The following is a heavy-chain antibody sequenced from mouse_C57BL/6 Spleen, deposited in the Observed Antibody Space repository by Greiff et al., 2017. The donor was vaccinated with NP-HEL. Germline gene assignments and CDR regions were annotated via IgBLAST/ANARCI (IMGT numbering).Heavy chain of an antibody. CDR3: ARDDYDEYYYAMDY. Sequence: EVQLQQSGPELVKPGASVKISCKASGYTFTDYYMNWVKQSHGKSLEWIGDINPNNGGTSYNQKFKGKATLTVDKSSSTAYMELRSLTSEDSAVYYCARDDYDEYYYAMDYWGQGTSVTVSS. CDR1: GYTFTDYY. J-gene: IGHJ4*01. V-gene: IGHV1-26*01. CDR2: INPNNGGT. D-gene: IGHD2-4*01.